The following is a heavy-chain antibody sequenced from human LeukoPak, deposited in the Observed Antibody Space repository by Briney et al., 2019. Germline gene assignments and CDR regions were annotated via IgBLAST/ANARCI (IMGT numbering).Heavy chain of an antibody. CDR1: GCSFSSYA. J-gene: IGHJ4*02. CDR2: IIPNFGTA. V-gene: IGHV1-69*05. Sequence: AWVKVSFKSSGCSFSSYAISWVRQAPGPGLEWVGVIIPNFGTANYAQKFQGRVTITTDESTSTAYRELSSLRSEDTAVYYCARETPCGGDCYSSHWGQGTLVTVSS. D-gene: IGHD2-21*02. CDR3: ARETPCGGDCYSSH.